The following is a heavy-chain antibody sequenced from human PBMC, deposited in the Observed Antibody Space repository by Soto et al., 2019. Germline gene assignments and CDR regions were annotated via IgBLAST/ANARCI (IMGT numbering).Heavy chain of an antibody. Sequence: PGGSLRLSCAASGFTFSNAWMNWVRQAPGKGLEWVGRIKSKTDGGTTDYATPVKGRLTISRDDSKNTLYLQMNSLKTEDTALYYCTTVRDKAMVSYYYYGMDVWGQGTTVTVSS. CDR2: IKSKTDGGTT. V-gene: IGHV3-15*07. D-gene: IGHD5-18*01. CDR3: TTVRDKAMVSYYYYGMDV. J-gene: IGHJ6*02. CDR1: GFTFSNAW.